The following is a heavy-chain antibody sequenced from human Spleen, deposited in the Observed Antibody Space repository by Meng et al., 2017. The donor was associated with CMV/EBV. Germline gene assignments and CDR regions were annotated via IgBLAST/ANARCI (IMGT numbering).Heavy chain of an antibody. Sequence: GESLKISCAASGFTFRNYSMNWVRQAPGKGLEWVSYISSSSNTIYYADSVKGRFTISRDNAKNSLYLQMNSLRAEDTAVYYCARLVGPQRYFDYWGQGTLVTVSS. V-gene: IGHV3-48*04. J-gene: IGHJ4*02. D-gene: IGHD1-26*01. CDR2: ISSSSNTI. CDR3: ARLVGPQRYFDY. CDR1: GFTFRNYS.